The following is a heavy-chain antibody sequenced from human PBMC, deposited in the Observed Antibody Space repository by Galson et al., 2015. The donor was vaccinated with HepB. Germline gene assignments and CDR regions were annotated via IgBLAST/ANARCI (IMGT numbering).Heavy chain of an antibody. CDR3: ASSAETTAVGRSFDY. D-gene: IGHD4-23*01. CDR1: GFTFSSYS. CDR2: ISSSSSYM. J-gene: IGHJ4*02. V-gene: IGHV3-21*04. Sequence: SLRLSCAASGFTFSSYSMNWVRQAPGKGLEWVSSISSSSSYMYYADSVKGRFTISRDNAKNSLYLQMNSLRAADTAVYYCASSAETTAVGRSFDYWGQGTLVTVSS.